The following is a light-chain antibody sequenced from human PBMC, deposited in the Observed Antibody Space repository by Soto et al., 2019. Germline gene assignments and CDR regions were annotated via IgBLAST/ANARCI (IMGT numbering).Light chain of an antibody. J-gene: IGLJ1*01. V-gene: IGLV2-14*01. Sequence: SVLTQPASVSGSPGQSVTISCTGTTSDIGTYNFVSWYQQHPGKAPKLMIYEVTNRPSGVSNRFSGSKSGNTASLTISGLQAEDEADYYCSSYSSSNTLVVFGTGTKVTVL. CDR3: SSYSSSNTLVV. CDR2: EVT. CDR1: TSDIGTYNF.